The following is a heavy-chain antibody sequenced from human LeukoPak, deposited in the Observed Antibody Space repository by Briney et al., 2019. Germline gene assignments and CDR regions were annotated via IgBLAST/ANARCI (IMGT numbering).Heavy chain of an antibody. D-gene: IGHD2-15*01. CDR1: GYTFTGYY. CDR3: ARGLGHCSGGSCYGY. V-gene: IGHV1-2*02. Sequence: ASVKVSCKASGYTFTGYYMHWVRQAPGQGLEWMGWINPNSGGTNYAQKFQGRVTMTRDTSISTAYMELSRLRSDDTAVYYCARGLGHCSGGSCYGYWGQGTLVTVSS. J-gene: IGHJ4*02. CDR2: INPNSGGT.